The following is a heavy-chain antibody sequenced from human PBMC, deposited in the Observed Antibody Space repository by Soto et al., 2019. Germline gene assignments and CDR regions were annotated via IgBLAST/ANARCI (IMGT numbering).Heavy chain of an antibody. Sequence: PSETLSLTCAVSGGSISSGGYYWNWIRQHPGKGLEWIGYIYYSGSTYYNPSLKSRVTISVDTSKSQFSLKLSSVTAADTAIYYCARSVTPWGQGTLVTVSS. J-gene: IGHJ5*02. CDR2: IYYSGST. V-gene: IGHV4-31*11. CDR1: GGSISSGGYY. CDR3: ARSVTP. D-gene: IGHD3-10*01.